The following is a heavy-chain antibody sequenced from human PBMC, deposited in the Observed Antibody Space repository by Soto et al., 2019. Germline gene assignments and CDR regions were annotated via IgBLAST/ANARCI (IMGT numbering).Heavy chain of an antibody. J-gene: IGHJ4*02. Sequence: EVQLVESGGDLVQPGGSLRLSCAASGFTFSGYWMSWVRQAPGKGLEWVANINKDGSEKYYVDSVRGRFTISRDNAKNSLYLQINILRADDAAVYYCARDKVPGPTTDFDSWGLGTLVTVSA. CDR3: ARDKVPGPTTDFDS. CDR2: INKDGSEK. CDR1: GFTFSGYW. V-gene: IGHV3-7*01. D-gene: IGHD2-2*01.